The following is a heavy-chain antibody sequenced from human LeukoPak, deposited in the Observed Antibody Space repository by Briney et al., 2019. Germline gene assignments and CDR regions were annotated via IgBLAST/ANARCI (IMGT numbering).Heavy chain of an antibody. D-gene: IGHD6-6*01. CDR2: INHSGST. V-gene: IGHV4-34*01. Sequence: PSETLSLTCAVYGESFSGYYWSWIRQPPGKGLEWIGEINHSGSTNYNPSLKSRVTISVDTSKNQFSLKLSSVTAADTAVYYCARVSSIAAKYYYYMDVWGKGTTVTVSS. J-gene: IGHJ6*03. CDR1: GESFSGYY. CDR3: ARVSSIAAKYYYYMDV.